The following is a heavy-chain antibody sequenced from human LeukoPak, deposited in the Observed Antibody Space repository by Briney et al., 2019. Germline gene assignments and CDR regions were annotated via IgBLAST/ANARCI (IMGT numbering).Heavy chain of an antibody. V-gene: IGHV1-18*04. CDR2: ISAYNGNT. Sequence: ASVKVSCKASGYTFTGYYMHWVRQAPGQGLEWMGWISAYNGNTNYAQKLQGRVTMTTDTSTSTAYMELRSLRSDDTAVYYCARVGNTIFGVVGNYWGQGTLVTVSS. CDR3: ARVGNTIFGVVGNY. J-gene: IGHJ4*02. D-gene: IGHD3-3*01. CDR1: GYTFTGYY.